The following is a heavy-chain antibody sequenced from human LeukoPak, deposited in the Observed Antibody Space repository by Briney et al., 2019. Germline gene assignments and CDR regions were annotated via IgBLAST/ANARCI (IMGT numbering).Heavy chain of an antibody. D-gene: IGHD3-22*01. V-gene: IGHV4-39*07. Sequence: SETLSLTCTVSGGSISSSSYYWGWIRQPPGKGLEWIGSIYYSGSTYYNPSLKSRVTISVDTSKNQFSLKLSSVTAADTAVYYCARFDYYDSSGYIQQWGQGTLVTVSS. J-gene: IGHJ1*01. CDR2: IYYSGST. CDR3: ARFDYYDSSGYIQQ. CDR1: GGSISSSSYY.